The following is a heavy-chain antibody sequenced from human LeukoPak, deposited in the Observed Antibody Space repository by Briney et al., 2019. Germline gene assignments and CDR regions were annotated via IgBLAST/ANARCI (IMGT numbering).Heavy chain of an antibody. CDR2: IYTSGST. D-gene: IGHD2-21*02. CDR1: GGSISSGSYY. J-gene: IGHJ4*02. CDR3: ARGDSIDY. V-gene: IGHV4-61*02. Sequence: PSETLSLTCTVSGGSISSGSYYWSWIRQPAGKGLEWIGRIYTSGSTNYNPSLKSRVTISVDTSKNQFSLKLSSVTAADTAVYYCARGDSIDYWGQGTLATVSS.